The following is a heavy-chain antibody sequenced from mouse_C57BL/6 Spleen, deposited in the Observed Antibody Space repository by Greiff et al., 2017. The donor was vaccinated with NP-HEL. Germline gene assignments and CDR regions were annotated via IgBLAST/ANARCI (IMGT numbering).Heavy chain of an antibody. CDR2: IYPGDGDT. J-gene: IGHJ2*01. D-gene: IGHD1-2*01. Sequence: VQLQQSGAELVKPGASVKISCKASGYAFSSYWMNWVQQRPGKGLEWLGQIYPGDGDTNYNGKFKGKATLTAAKSSSTAYMQLSSLTSEDSAVYFCARDYGVDYWGQGTTLTVSS. V-gene: IGHV1-80*01. CDR3: ARDYGVDY. CDR1: GYAFSSYW.